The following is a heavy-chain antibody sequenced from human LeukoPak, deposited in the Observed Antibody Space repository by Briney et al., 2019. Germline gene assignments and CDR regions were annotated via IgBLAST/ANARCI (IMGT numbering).Heavy chain of an antibody. CDR1: GGSFSGYY. D-gene: IGHD3-10*01. CDR2: INHSGST. Sequence: SETLSLTCAVYGGSFSGYYWSWIRQPPGKGLEWIGEINHSGSTNYNPSLKSRVTISVDTSKNQFSLKLSSVTAADTAVYYCARPYYYGSGSYYAFFNYWGQGTLVTVSP. V-gene: IGHV4-34*01. J-gene: IGHJ4*02. CDR3: ARPYYYGSGSYYAFFNY.